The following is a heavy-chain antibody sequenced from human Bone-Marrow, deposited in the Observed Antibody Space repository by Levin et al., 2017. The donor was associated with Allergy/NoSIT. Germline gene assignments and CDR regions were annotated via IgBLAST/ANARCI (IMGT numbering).Heavy chain of an antibody. J-gene: IGHJ4*02. V-gene: IGHV3-23*01. CDR3: AKNPGLNDIWSGYCEF. CDR1: GFTFGSYA. D-gene: IGHD3-3*01. Sequence: GGSLRLSCAASGFTFGSYAMSWVRQAPGKGLEWVSSMSAGGGSTYYLDSVKGRFTISRDNSKNTLFLQMNRLRAEDTAVYYCAKNPGLNDIWSGYCEFWGQGSLVIVSS. CDR2: MSAGGGST.